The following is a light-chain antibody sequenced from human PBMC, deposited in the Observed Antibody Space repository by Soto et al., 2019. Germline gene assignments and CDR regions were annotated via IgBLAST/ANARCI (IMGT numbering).Light chain of an antibody. CDR3: SSYTSSSTYYV. Sequence: QSVLTQPASVSGSPGQSITISCTGTSSDVGGYNYVSWYQQHPGKAPKLMICEVSNRPSGVSNRFSGSKSGNTASLTISGLQAEDEADYFCSSYTSSSTYYVFGTGTKVTVL. J-gene: IGLJ1*01. V-gene: IGLV2-14*01. CDR2: EVS. CDR1: SSDVGGYNY.